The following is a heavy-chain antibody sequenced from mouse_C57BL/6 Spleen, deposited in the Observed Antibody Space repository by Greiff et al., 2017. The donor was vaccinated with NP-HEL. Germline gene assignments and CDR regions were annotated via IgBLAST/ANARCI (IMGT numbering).Heavy chain of an antibody. J-gene: IGHJ3*01. CDR3: ADYDYDVSFAY. CDR1: GYTFTSYG. V-gene: IGHV1-81*01. CDR2: IYPRSGNT. Sequence: LVESGAELARPGASVKLSCKASGYTFTSYGISWVKQRTGQGLEWIGEIYPRSGNTYYNEKFKGKATLTADKSSSTAYMELRSLTSEDSAVYFCADYDYDVSFAYWGQGTLVTVSA. D-gene: IGHD2-4*01.